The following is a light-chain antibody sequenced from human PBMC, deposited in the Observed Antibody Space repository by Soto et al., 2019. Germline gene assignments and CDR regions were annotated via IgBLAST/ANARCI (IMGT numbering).Light chain of an antibody. Sequence: QSALTQPPSASGSPGQSVTISCTGTSSDVGGYNYVSWYQQHPGKAPKLMIYEVSKRPSGVPDRFSGSKSGNTASLAVSGLQVEDEADYYCSSFEASNNLLFGGGTKVTVL. CDR2: EVS. CDR3: SSFEASNNLL. CDR1: SSDVGGYNY. J-gene: IGLJ2*01. V-gene: IGLV2-8*01.